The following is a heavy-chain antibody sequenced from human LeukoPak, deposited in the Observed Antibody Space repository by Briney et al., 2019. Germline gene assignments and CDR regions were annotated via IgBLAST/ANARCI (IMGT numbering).Heavy chain of an antibody. V-gene: IGHV4-59*08. CDR3: ARHWIAAAGPAFDI. CDR2: IYYSGST. Sequence: SETLSLTCTVSGGSISSYYWSWIRQPPGKGLAWIGYIYYSGSTNYNPSLTTRVTISVDTSKNQFSLTLSSVTAADTAVYYCARHWIAAAGPAFDIWGQGTMVTVSS. D-gene: IGHD6-13*01. CDR1: GGSISSYY. J-gene: IGHJ3*02.